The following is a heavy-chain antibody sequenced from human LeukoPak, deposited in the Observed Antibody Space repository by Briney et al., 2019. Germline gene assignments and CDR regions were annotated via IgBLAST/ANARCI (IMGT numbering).Heavy chain of an antibody. J-gene: IGHJ4*02. CDR1: GFLFSSYA. V-gene: IGHV3-30-3*01. Sequence: PGRSLRLSCAASGFLFSSYAMHWVRQAPGKGLKWVGMISYDGSNKYYSDSVKGRFTFSRDNSKNTVYVQMNSLSGEDTAVYYCARDAYSSRATTLDFWGQGTLVTVST. D-gene: IGHD6-13*01. CDR3: ARDAYSSRATTLDF. CDR2: ISYDGSNK.